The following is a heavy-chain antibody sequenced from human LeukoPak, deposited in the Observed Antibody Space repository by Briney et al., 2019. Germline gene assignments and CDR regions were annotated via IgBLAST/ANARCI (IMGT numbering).Heavy chain of an antibody. J-gene: IGHJ4*02. V-gene: IGHV1-69*01. CDR2: IIPIFGTA. Sequence: EASVKVSCKASGGTFSSYAISWVRQAPGQGLEWMGGIIPIFGTANYAQKFQGRVTITADESTSTAYMELSSLRSEDTAVYYCARDRGGGYKTFDYWGQGTLVTVSS. CDR1: GGTFSSYA. CDR3: ARDRGGGYKTFDY. D-gene: IGHD5-24*01.